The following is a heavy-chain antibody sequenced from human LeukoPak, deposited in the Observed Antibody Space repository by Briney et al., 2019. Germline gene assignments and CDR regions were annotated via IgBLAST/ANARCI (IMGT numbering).Heavy chain of an antibody. CDR1: GFTFDDYA. Sequence: PGGSLRLSCAASGFTFDDYAMHWVRPAPGKGLEWVSGISWNSGSIVYADSVKGRFTISRDNAKNSLYLQMSSLRAEDTALYYCAKAITYYYDSSGYRYYFDYWGQGTLVTVSS. D-gene: IGHD3-22*01. V-gene: IGHV3-9*01. J-gene: IGHJ4*02. CDR3: AKAITYYYDSSGYRYYFDY. CDR2: ISWNSGSI.